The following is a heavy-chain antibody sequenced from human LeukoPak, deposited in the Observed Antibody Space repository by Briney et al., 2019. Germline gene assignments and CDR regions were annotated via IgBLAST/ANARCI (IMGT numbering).Heavy chain of an antibody. Sequence: GGPLRLSCAASGFTFSTYSMNWVRQAPGKGLEWVSFISSSSEYIYYANSVKGRFTISRDNAKNSLYLQMNSLRAEDTAVYYCAELGITMIGGVWGKGTTVTISS. CDR1: GFTFSTYS. V-gene: IGHV3-21*01. CDR3: AELGITMIGGV. D-gene: IGHD3-10*02. J-gene: IGHJ6*04. CDR2: ISSSSEYI.